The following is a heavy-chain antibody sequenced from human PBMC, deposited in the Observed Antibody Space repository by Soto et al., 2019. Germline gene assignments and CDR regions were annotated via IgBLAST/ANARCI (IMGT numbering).Heavy chain of an antibody. CDR1: GFTFSSYW. V-gene: IGHV3-74*01. D-gene: IGHD3-22*01. Sequence: GGSLRLSCAASGFTFSSYWMHWVRQAPGKGLVWVSRINSDGSSTSYADSVKGRFTISRDNAKNTLYLQMNSLRAEDTAVYYCVRAPYYYDSSGYFDYWGQGTLVPVSS. CDR3: VRAPYYYDSSGYFDY. J-gene: IGHJ4*02. CDR2: INSDGSST.